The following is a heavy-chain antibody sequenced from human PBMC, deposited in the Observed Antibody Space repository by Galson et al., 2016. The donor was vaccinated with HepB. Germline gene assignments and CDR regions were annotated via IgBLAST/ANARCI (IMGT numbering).Heavy chain of an antibody. CDR1: GASINSSNW. V-gene: IGHV4-4*02. CDR2: ISDSEVT. Sequence: SETLSLTCTVSGASINSSNWWTWVRQAPEKGLEWIGEISDSEVTNYNPSLKSRLTLSIDSSKKQFSLNLTSVTAADTAVYYCTRRPGLGSTGGQGTQVTVSS. CDR3: TRRPGLGST. D-gene: IGHD3-10*01. J-gene: IGHJ4*02.